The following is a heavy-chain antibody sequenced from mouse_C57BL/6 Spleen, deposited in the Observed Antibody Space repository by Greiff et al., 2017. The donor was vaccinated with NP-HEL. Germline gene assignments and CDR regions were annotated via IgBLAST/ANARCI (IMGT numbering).Heavy chain of an antibody. D-gene: IGHD1-1*01. Sequence: DVQLQESGPGMVKPSQSLSLTCTVTGYSITSGYDWHWIRHFPGNKLEWMGYISYSGSTNYNPSLKSRISITHDTSKNHFFLKLNSVTTEDTATYYCARDKIYYGSSYGWYFDVWGTGTTVTVSS. J-gene: IGHJ1*03. CDR3: ARDKIYYGSSYGWYFDV. V-gene: IGHV3-1*01. CDR1: GYSITSGYD. CDR2: ISYSGST.